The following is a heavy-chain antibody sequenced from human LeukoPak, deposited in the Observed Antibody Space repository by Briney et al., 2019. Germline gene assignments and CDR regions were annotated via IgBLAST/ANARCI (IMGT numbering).Heavy chain of an antibody. D-gene: IGHD4-17*01. J-gene: IGHJ4*02. CDR3: CALGYGDPY. CDR2: IYYSGNT. CDR1: GFIFSSYA. V-gene: IGHV4-59*01. Sequence: PGGSLRLSCAASGFIFSSYAMSWIRQPPGKGLEWIGYIYYSGNTNYNPSLKSRVTISVDTSKNQFSLKLSSVTAADTAVYYCCALGYGDPYWGQGTLVTVSS.